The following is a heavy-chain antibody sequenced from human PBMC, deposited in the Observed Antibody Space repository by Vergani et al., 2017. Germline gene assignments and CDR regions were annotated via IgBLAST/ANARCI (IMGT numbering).Heavy chain of an antibody. J-gene: IGHJ5*02. CDR1: GDSISSYY. Sequence: QVQLQESGPGLVKPSETLSLTCTVSGDSISSYYWSWIRQPAGKGLEWIGRIYTSGSTNYNPSLKSRVTMSVDTSKNQFSLKLSSVTAADTAVYYCARDISELSLYWFDPWGQGTLVTVSS. CDR3: ARDISELSLYWFDP. V-gene: IGHV4-4*07. D-gene: IGHD3-16*02. CDR2: IYTSGST.